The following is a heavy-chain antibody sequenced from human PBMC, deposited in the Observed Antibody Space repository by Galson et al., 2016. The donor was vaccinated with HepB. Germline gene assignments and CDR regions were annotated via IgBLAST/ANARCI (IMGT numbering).Heavy chain of an antibody. Sequence: CAISGDSVSSSSATWNWIRQXPSRXXEWLXXTYXXSGWYXXYAVSVKSPITINPDTSKNQFSLQLNSVTPEDTALYYCARGGYYFGSGTYYFDYWGQGTLVTVSS. CDR1: GDSVSSSSAT. D-gene: IGHD3-10*01. V-gene: IGHV6-1*01. J-gene: IGHJ4*02. CDR2: TYXXSGWYX. CDR3: ARGGYYFGSGTYYFDY.